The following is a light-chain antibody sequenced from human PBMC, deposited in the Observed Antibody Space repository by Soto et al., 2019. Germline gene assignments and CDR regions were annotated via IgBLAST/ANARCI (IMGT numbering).Light chain of an antibody. CDR3: AAWDDSLSGSYVV. J-gene: IGLJ2*01. CDR2: SNN. CDR1: SSSIGGNY. Sequence: QSVLTQPPSASGTPGQRVTISCSGTSSSIGGNYVYWYQQLPGTAPKLLINSNNQRPSGVPDRFSGSKSGTSASLTIRGLRSEDEADYYCAAWDDSLSGSYVVFGGGTKLTIL. V-gene: IGLV1-47*02.